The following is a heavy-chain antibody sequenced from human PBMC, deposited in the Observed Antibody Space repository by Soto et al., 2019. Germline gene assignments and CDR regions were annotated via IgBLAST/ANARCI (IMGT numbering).Heavy chain of an antibody. CDR2: IKQDGSEK. CDR1: GFTFSSYW. J-gene: IGHJ4*02. CDR3: ARPLYYYGSGSSPKGY. V-gene: IGHV3-7*01. Sequence: EVQLVESGGGLVQPGGSLRLSCAASGFTFSSYWMSWVRQAPGKGLEGVANIKQDGSEKYYVDSVKGRFTISRDNAKNSLYLQMNSLRAEDTAVYYCARPLYYYGSGSSPKGYWGQGTLVTVSS. D-gene: IGHD3-10*01.